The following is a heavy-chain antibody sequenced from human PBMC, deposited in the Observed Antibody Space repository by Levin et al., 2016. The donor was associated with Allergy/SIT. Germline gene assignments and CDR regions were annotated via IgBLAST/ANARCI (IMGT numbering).Heavy chain of an antibody. CDR2: IYPGDSDT. V-gene: IGHV5-51*01. CDR3: ARLYYYYDSSGYYYPANFQH. J-gene: IGHJ1*01. D-gene: IGHD3-22*01. CDR1: GYSFTSYW. Sequence: GGSLRLSCKGSGYSFTSYWIGWVRQMPGKGLEWMGIIYPGDSDTRYSPSFQGQVTISADKSISTAYLQWSSLKASDTAMYYCARLYYYYDSSGYYYPANFQHWGQGTLVTVSS.